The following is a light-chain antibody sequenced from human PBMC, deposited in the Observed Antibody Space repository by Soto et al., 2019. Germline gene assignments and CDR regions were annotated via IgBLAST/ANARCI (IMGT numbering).Light chain of an antibody. CDR1: QGISVY. J-gene: IGKJ4*01. CDR2: AAS. CDR3: QKYNSAPLT. Sequence: DIQMTQSPSSLSASLGDRVTITCRASQGISVYLAWFQQKPGKVPKLLIYAASTLQSGVPSRFSGSGSGTDSTLTISSLQPEDVATYYCQKYNSAPLTFGGGTKVEIK. V-gene: IGKV1-27*01.